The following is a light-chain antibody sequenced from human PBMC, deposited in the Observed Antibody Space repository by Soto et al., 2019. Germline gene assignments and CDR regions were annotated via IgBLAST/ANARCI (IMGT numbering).Light chain of an antibody. CDR2: RNT. CDR1: SSNIGSNF. J-gene: IGLJ3*02. Sequence: QSVLTQPPSASGTPGQRVTISCSGSSSNIGSNFVYWYQQLPGTAPKLLIYRNTQRPSGVPDRFSGSKSGTSASLAISGLRYEDEADYYCAAWDDSLSANWVFGGGTKLTVL. V-gene: IGLV1-47*01. CDR3: AAWDDSLSANWV.